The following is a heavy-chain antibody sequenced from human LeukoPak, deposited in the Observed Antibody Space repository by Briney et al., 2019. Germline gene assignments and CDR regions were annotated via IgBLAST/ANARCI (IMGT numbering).Heavy chain of an antibody. D-gene: IGHD3-9*01. CDR3: ARESPDILTGYYAFDI. J-gene: IGHJ3*02. CDR1: GGFISSSNW. Sequence: SGTLSLTCAVSGGFISSSNWWSWVRPPPGKGLEWIGEIYHSGSTNYNPSLKSRVPISVDKSKNPFSLKLSSVTAADTAVYYCARESPDILTGYYAFDIWGQGTMVTVSS. V-gene: IGHV4-4*02. CDR2: IYHSGST.